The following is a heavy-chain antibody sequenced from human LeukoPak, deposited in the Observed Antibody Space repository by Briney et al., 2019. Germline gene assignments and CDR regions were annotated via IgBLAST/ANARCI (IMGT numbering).Heavy chain of an antibody. CDR1: GFTFSDYY. D-gene: IGHD3-22*01. V-gene: IGHV3-11*01. CDR2: ISSSGSTI. Sequence: GGSLRLSCAASGFTFSDYYMSWIRQAPGKGLEWVSYISSSGSTIYYADSVKGRFTISRDNAKNSLYLQMNSLRAEDTAVYYCARDPNYYDSSGYYTLFDYWGQGTLVTVSS. CDR3: ARDPNYYDSSGYYTLFDY. J-gene: IGHJ4*02.